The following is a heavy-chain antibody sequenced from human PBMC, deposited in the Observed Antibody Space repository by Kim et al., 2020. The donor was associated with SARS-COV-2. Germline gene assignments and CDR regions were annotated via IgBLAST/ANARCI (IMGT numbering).Heavy chain of an antibody. CDR2: IYPGDSDT. D-gene: IGHD6-13*01. V-gene: IGHV5-51*01. CDR1: GYSFTSYW. CDR3: ARLGEVGRAAAGF. Sequence: GESLKISCKGSGYSFTSYWIGWVRQMPGKGLELMGIIYPGDSDTRYSPSFQGQVTIPADKSISTAYLQWSSLKASDTAMYYCARLGEVGRAAAGFWGQGTLVTDSS. J-gene: IGHJ4*02.